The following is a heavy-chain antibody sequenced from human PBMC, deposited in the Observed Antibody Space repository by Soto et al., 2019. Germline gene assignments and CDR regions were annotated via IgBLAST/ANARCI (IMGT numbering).Heavy chain of an antibody. J-gene: IGHJ4*02. V-gene: IGHV1-3*01. D-gene: IGHD3-3*01. CDR1: GYTFTGYA. Sequence: QVQLVQSGAEVKKPGASVKVSCKASGYTFTGYAMHWVRQAPGQRLEWMGWINAGNGNTKYSQKFQGRVTITRDTSASTAYMELSSLRSEDTAVYYCARVSGYYAPDYWGQGTLVTVSS. CDR2: INAGNGNT. CDR3: ARVSGYYAPDY.